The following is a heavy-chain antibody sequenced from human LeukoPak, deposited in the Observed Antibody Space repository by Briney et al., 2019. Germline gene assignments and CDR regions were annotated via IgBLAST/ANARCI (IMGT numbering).Heavy chain of an antibody. V-gene: IGHV1-69*06. CDR1: GYTFTSYG. J-gene: IGHJ4*02. D-gene: IGHD5-24*01. Sequence: SVKVSCKASGYTFTSYGISWVRQAPGQGLEWMGGIIPIFGTANYAQKFQGRVTITADKSTSTAYMELSSLRSEDTAVYYCARDSRDGYNYGYYFDYWGQGTLVTVSS. CDR3: ARDSRDGYNYGYYFDY. CDR2: IIPIFGTA.